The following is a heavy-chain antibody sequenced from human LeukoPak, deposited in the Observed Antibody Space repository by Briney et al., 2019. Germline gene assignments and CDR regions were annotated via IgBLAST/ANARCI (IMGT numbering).Heavy chain of an antibody. J-gene: IGHJ6*03. Sequence: PGGSLRLSCAASGFTFSSSWMSWVRQAPGKGLEWVANIKQDGSEKYYVDSVKGRFTISRDNAKNSLYLQMNSLRAEDTAVYYCARDVSTQQWLSFYYYYYYMDVWGKGTTVTVSS. CDR3: ARDVSTQQWLSFYYYYYYMDV. CDR2: IKQDGSEK. CDR1: GFTFSSSW. V-gene: IGHV3-7*01. D-gene: IGHD6-19*01.